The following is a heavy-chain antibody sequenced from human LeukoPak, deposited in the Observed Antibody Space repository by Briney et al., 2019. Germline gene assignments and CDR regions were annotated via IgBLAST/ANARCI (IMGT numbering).Heavy chain of an antibody. D-gene: IGHD3-22*01. CDR1: GYTFTSYY. CDR2: INPSGGST. Sequence: GASVKVSCKASGYTFTSYYMHWVRQAPGQGLEWMGIINPSGGSTSYAQKFQGRVTMTRDTSTSTVYMELSSLRSEDTAVYYCARITGYDSSGYYQPDYWGQETLVTVSS. CDR3: ARITGYDSSGYYQPDY. J-gene: IGHJ4*02. V-gene: IGHV1-46*01.